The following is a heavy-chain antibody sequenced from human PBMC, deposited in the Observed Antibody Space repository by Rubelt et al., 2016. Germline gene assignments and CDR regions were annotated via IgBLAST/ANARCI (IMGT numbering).Heavy chain of an antibody. CDR1: GASFGDYY. V-gene: IGHV4-34*02. D-gene: IGHD1-1*01. J-gene: IGHJ4*02. Sequence: QLQQGGARILEPSETLSLTCDLHGASFGDYYWAWIRQSPHKGLEWIGEVNSDGHTNYSPSFAGRVTLFVDTSKSQFFLMLSSVTAADTATYYCARDSLTQLKGVPLDSWGQGTPVSVSS. CDR3: ARDSLTQLKGVPLDS. CDR2: VNSDGHT.